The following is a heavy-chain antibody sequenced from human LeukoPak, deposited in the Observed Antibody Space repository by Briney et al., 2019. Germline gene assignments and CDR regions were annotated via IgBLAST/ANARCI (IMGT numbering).Heavy chain of an antibody. Sequence: GGSLRLSCAASGFTFSSYWMSWVRQAPGKGLEWVANIKQDGSEKYYVGSVKGRFTISSDNAKNSLYLQMNNLGAEDTAVYYCATDPASYCTSSTCDFDYWGQGTLVTVSS. CDR1: GFTFSSYW. V-gene: IGHV3-7*01. D-gene: IGHD2-8*01. CDR3: ATDPASYCTSSTCDFDY. CDR2: IKQDGSEK. J-gene: IGHJ4*02.